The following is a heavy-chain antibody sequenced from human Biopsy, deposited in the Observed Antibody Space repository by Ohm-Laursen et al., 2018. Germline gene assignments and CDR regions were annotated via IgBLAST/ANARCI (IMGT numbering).Heavy chain of an antibody. CDR2: NIPILGTG. V-gene: IGHV1-69*06. CDR3: ATKLTGYFHH. D-gene: IGHD3-9*01. J-gene: IGHJ1*01. CDR1: EGTFSNYG. Sequence: SVKVSCKVPEGTFSNYGVNWVRQAPGQGLEWLGGNIPILGTGNYAHQFQDRVTVVADTSTSTATMGLRSLRSDDTAVYYCATKLTGYFHHWGQGTLVIVSS.